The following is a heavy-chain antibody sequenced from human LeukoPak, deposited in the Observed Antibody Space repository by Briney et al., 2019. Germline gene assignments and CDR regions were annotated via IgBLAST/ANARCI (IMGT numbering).Heavy chain of an antibody. D-gene: IGHD6-19*01. J-gene: IGHJ3*02. CDR2: IYSGGST. V-gene: IGHV3-53*04. Sequence: GRSLRLSCAASGFTVSSNYMSWVRQAPGKGLEWVSVIYSGGSTYYADSVKGRFTISRHNSKNTLYLQMNSLRAEDTAVYYCASSSGWYGDAFDIWGQGTMVTVST. CDR3: ASSSGWYGDAFDI. CDR1: GFTVSSNY.